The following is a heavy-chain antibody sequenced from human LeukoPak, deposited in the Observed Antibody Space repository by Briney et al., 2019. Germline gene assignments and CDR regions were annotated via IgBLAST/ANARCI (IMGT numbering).Heavy chain of an antibody. CDR3: ARTSGRETGFDY. CDR2: IYHSGST. V-gene: IGHV4-4*02. D-gene: IGHD2-21*01. J-gene: IGHJ4*02. Sequence: GSLRLSCAASKFNFNSYSLNWVRQPPGKGLEWIGEIYHSGSTNYNPSLKSRVTISVDKSKNQFSLKLSSVTAADTAVYYCARTSGRETGFDYWGQGTLVTVSS. CDR1: KFNFNSYS.